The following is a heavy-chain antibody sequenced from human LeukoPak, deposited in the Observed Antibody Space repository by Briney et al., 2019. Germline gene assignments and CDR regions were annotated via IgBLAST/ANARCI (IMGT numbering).Heavy chain of an antibody. CDR2: ISGSGGST. CDR1: GFTFSSYA. J-gene: IGHJ3*02. D-gene: IGHD4-17*01. V-gene: IGHV3-23*01. CDR3: AKTQPLDYGDYVRVGAFDI. Sequence: GGSLRLSCAASGFTFSSYAMSWVRQAPGKGLEWVSAISGSGGSTYYADSVKGRFTISRDNSKNTLYLQMNSLRAEDTAVYYCAKTQPLDYGDYVRVGAFDIWGQGTMVTVSS.